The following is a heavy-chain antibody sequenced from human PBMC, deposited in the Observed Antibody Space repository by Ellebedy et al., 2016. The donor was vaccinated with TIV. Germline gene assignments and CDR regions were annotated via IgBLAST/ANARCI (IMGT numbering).Heavy chain of an antibody. J-gene: IGHJ5*02. CDR2: IYYSGST. Sequence: GSLRLXCTVSGGSISSYYWGWIRQPPGKGLEWIGSIYYSGSTYYNPSLKSRVTISVDTSKNQFSLKLSSVTAADTAVYYCARMRPYQLLQREGWCDPWGQGTLVTVSS. CDR1: GGSISSYY. D-gene: IGHD2-2*01. CDR3: ARMRPYQLLQREGWCDP. V-gene: IGHV4-39*07.